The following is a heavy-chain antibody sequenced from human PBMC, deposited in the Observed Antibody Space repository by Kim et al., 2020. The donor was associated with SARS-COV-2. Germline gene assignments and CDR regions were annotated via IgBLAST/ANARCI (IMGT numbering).Heavy chain of an antibody. CDR2: VFYSLST. V-gene: IGHV4-39*07. CDR3: ARGLTAGYHEHSFDY. CDR1: GGSVISSYYF. Sequence: SETLSLTCTVSGGSVISSYYFWGWIRQPPGNGLEWIGSVFYSLSTYYNPSLKSRVTMPVYPSKNHFSLKLSSVTASDTAVYYCARGLTAGYHEHSFDYW. D-gene: IGHD6-13*01. J-gene: IGHJ4*01.